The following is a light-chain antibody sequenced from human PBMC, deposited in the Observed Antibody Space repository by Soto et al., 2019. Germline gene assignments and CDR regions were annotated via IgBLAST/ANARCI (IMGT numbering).Light chain of an antibody. Sequence: ESVVTQSQAALSVSRRERATLFXRASQSLSRYLPWYQQTPGNXTRLIXXDEXNRATGIVARLSGSGSGTDSTLTISSLMPAELVLDYCQQRSKLPPITFGQGTRLEI. CDR1: QSLSRY. V-gene: IGKV3-11*01. CDR3: QQRSKLPPIT. CDR2: DEX. J-gene: IGKJ5*01.